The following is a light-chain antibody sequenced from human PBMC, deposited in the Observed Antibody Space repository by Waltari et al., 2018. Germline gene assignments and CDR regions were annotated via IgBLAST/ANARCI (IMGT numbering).Light chain of an antibody. CDR1: NSNIENNY. CDR2: DDN. CDR3: ATWDSGLSAGV. J-gene: IGLJ3*02. Sequence: QSVLTQPPSVSAAPGQKVSISCSGRNSNIENNYVSWYQQLPGAAPKRLIYDDNKRSSGIPDRFSGSKSGTSATLGITGLQTGDEADYYCATWDSGLSAGVFGGGTKLTVL. V-gene: IGLV1-51*01.